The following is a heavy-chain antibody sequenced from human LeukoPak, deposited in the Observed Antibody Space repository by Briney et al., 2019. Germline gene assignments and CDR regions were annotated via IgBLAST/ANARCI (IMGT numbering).Heavy chain of an antibody. CDR3: ARGYCGGDCYGD. CDR1: GFTFSTYY. Sequence: GGSLRHSCAASGFTFSTYYMYWVRQAPGKGLVWVARINREGSSTGYADSVKGRFTISRDNTRNSLYLQMNSLRAEDVAVYYCARGYCGGDCYGDWGQGTLVTVSS. D-gene: IGHD2-21*02. J-gene: IGHJ1*01. CDR2: INREGSST. V-gene: IGHV3-74*01.